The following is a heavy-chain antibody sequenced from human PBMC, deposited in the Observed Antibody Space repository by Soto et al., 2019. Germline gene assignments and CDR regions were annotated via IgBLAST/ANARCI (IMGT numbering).Heavy chain of an antibody. CDR2: IYHSGST. J-gene: IGHJ4*02. CDR1: GGSISSGGYS. D-gene: IGHD3-9*01. Sequence: PSETLSLTCAVSGGSISSGGYSWSWIRQPPGKGLEWIGYIYHSGSTYYNPSLKSRVTIPVDRSKNQFSLKLSPVTAADTAVYYCARTEFTGYYDYWGQGTLVTV. CDR3: ARTEFTGYYDY. V-gene: IGHV4-30-2*01.